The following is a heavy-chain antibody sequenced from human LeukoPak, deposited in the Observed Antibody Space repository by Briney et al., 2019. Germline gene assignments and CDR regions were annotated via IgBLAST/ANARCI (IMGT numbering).Heavy chain of an antibody. V-gene: IGHV3-23*01. CDR2: ISGSGGST. CDR3: AKTPDFWSGYPRAGMDV. CDR1: GFAFSSYA. J-gene: IGHJ6*02. Sequence: GGSLRLSCAASGFAFSSYAMSWVRQAPGKGLEWVSAISGSGGSTYYADSVKGRFTISRDNSKNTLYLQMNSLRAEDTAVYYCAKTPDFWSGYPRAGMDVWGQGTTVTVSS. D-gene: IGHD3-3*01.